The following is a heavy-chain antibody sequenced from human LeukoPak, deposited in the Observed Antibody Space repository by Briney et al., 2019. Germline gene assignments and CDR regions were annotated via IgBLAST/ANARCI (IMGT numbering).Heavy chain of an antibody. Sequence: ASVKVSCKASGYTFTGYYMHWVRQAPGQGLEWMGWINPNSGGTNYAQKLQGRVTMTTDTSTSTAYMELRSLRSDDTAVYYCARDLRYYDFWSAQSERAFDIWGQGTMVTVSS. J-gene: IGHJ3*02. CDR1: GYTFTGYY. CDR3: ARDLRYYDFWSAQSERAFDI. D-gene: IGHD3-3*01. CDR2: INPNSGGT. V-gene: IGHV1-2*02.